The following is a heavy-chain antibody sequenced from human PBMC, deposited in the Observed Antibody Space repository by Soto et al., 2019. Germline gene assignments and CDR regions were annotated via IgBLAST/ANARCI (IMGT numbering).Heavy chain of an antibody. Sequence: QVQLQESGPGLVKPSQTLSLTCTVSGGSISSGDYYWSWIRQPPGMGRGWIGYIYYSGSTYCNPSLKSRVTISVDTSKNQFSLKLSSVTAAETAVYYCARKEKIRYFDWLSEETDYWGQGTLVTVSS. CDR1: GGSISSGDYY. CDR3: ARKEKIRYFDWLSEETDY. D-gene: IGHD3-9*01. V-gene: IGHV4-30-4*01. J-gene: IGHJ4*02. CDR2: IYYSGST.